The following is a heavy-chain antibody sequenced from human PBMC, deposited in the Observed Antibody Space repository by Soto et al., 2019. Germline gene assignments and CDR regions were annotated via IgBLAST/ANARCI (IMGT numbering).Heavy chain of an antibody. Sequence: QVQLVQSGAEVKKPGASVKVSCKASGYTFTGYYMHWVRQAPGQGLEWMGWINPNSGGTNYAQKFQRWVTMTRDTSISTAYMELSRLRSADTAVYYCARASGYCSGGSCYGMDVWGQGTTVTVSS. CDR2: INPNSGGT. D-gene: IGHD2-15*01. CDR1: GYTFTGYY. CDR3: ARASGYCSGGSCYGMDV. J-gene: IGHJ6*02. V-gene: IGHV1-2*04.